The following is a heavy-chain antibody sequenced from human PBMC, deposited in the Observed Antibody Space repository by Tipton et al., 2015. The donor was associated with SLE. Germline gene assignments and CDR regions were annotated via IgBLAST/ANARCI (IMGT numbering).Heavy chain of an antibody. CDR2: VYYSGSS. CDR1: GGSVSSNNYY. V-gene: IGHV4-39*07. J-gene: IGHJ3*02. Sequence: TLSLTCTVSGGSVSSNNYYWGWIRQPPGKGLEWIGDVYYSGSSFYNPSLKSRVTISVDTSKNQLSLKLNSVTAADTAVYYCARDVEDLRSSPPAHGFDIWGQGTMVTVS. CDR3: ARDVEDLRSSPPAHGFDI. D-gene: IGHD4-17*01.